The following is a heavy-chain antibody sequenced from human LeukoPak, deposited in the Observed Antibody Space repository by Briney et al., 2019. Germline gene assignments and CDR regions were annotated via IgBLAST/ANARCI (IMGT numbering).Heavy chain of an antibody. CDR1: GFTVSSNY. Sequence: GGSLRLSCAASGFTVSSNYMSWVRQAPGKGLEWVSLIYSGGSTYYADSVKGRFTISRDNSKNTLYLQMNSLRAEDTAVYYCASPPGIAAAGTWGYWGQGTLVTVSS. CDR3: ASPPGIAAAGTWGY. V-gene: IGHV3-66*01. J-gene: IGHJ4*02. D-gene: IGHD6-13*01. CDR2: IYSGGST.